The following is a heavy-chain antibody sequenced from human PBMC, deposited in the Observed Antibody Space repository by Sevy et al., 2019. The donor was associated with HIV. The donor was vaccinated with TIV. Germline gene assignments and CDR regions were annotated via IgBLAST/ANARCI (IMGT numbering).Heavy chain of an antibody. CDR2: IWKDGHNK. J-gene: IGHJ3*02. Sequence: GGSLRLSCAASGFTFNIYGMHWVRQAPGKGLEWVAVIWKDGHNKFYADSVRGRFTFSRDNSRSTLSLQMDSLRVEYTAVYYCVREKGPFTAFDIWCQGTMVTVSS. CDR1: GFTFNIYG. V-gene: IGHV3-33*04. D-gene: IGHD3-16*01. CDR3: VREKGPFTAFDI.